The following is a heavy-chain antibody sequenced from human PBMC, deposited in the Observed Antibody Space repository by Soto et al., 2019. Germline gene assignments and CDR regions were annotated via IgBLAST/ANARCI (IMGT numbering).Heavy chain of an antibody. V-gene: IGHV3-23*01. CDR2: ISGSGGST. D-gene: IGHD1-1*01. J-gene: IGHJ4*02. CDR3: AKDPAEPRVYFDY. Sequence: EVQLLESGGGLVQPGGSLRLSCAASGFTFSSYAMSWVRQAPGKGLEWVSVISGSGGSTYYADSVKGRFTISRDNSKNTLYLQMNSLRAEDTAVYYCAKDPAEPRVYFDYWGQGTLVTVSA. CDR1: GFTFSSYA.